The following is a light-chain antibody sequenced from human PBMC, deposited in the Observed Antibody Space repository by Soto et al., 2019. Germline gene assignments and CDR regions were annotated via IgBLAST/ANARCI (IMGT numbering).Light chain of an antibody. J-gene: IGLJ1*01. CDR3: QSYDSSLGGSV. CDR1: SSNIGAGYD. Sequence: QSVLTQPPSASGTPGQTVTISCSGSSSNIGAGYDVHWYQQLPGTAPKLLIYGNTNRPSGVPDRFSGSKSGTSASLAITGLQAEDEADYYCQSYDSSLGGSVFGTGTKLTVL. V-gene: IGLV1-40*01. CDR2: GNT.